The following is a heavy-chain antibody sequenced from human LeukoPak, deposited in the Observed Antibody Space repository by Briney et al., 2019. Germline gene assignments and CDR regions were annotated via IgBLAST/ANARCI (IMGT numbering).Heavy chain of an antibody. CDR1: GFTFSSHA. Sequence: PGGSLRLSYAASGFTFSSHAMNWVRQTPGKGLEWVSGISESGDSTSYTDSVKGRFTISRDNSKNTLYLQITSLRAEDTAVYYCAKRGYSYGPDYFDYWGQGALVTVSS. J-gene: IGHJ4*02. CDR3: AKRGYSYGPDYFDY. CDR2: ISESGDST. V-gene: IGHV3-23*01. D-gene: IGHD5-18*01.